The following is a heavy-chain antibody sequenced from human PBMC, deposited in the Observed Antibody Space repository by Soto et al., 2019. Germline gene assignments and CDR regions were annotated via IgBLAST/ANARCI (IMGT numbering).Heavy chain of an antibody. Sequence: QVQLVQSGAEVKKPGASVKVSCKASGYTFTSYDINWVRQATGQGLEWMGWMNPNSGNTGYAQKCQGRVTMTRNTSTSTAYMELSSLRSEDTAVYYCARRGYSSSWYYYYYYGMDVWGQGTTVTVSS. CDR1: GYTFTSYD. CDR2: MNPNSGNT. J-gene: IGHJ6*02. D-gene: IGHD6-13*01. CDR3: ARRGYSSSWYYYYYYGMDV. V-gene: IGHV1-8*01.